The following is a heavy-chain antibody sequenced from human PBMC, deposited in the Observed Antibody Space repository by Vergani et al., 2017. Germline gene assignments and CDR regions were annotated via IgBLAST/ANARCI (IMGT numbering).Heavy chain of an antibody. CDR2: INYGGST. CDR3: ARLRGLSSWFDP. J-gene: IGHJ5*02. CDR1: GGSISSYY. Sequence: QVQLQESGPGLVKPSETLSLTCTVSGGSISSYYWSWIRQPPGKGLEWIGYINYGGSTNYNPSLKSRLTISEDTSKKQFSLKLRSVTAADTAVYYCARLRGLSSWFDPWDQGTLVTVSS. D-gene: IGHD2/OR15-2a*01. V-gene: IGHV4-59*08.